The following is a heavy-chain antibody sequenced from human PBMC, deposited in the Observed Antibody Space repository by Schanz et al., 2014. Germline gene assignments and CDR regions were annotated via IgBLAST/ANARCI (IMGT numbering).Heavy chain of an antibody. CDR1: GFSFSRYG. V-gene: IGHV3-48*02. D-gene: IGHD7-27*01. CDR2: TKAGGSDI. Sequence: IQLVSSFLGVVQPGTSLRLSCTISGFSFSRYGMHWVRQAPGKGLEWVSYTKAGGSDIHYADSVKGRFTISRDEVKHSVYLQMNSLRDDDTAVYYCARDDAWAFDYWGHGTLVTVSS. CDR3: ARDDAWAFDY. J-gene: IGHJ4*01.